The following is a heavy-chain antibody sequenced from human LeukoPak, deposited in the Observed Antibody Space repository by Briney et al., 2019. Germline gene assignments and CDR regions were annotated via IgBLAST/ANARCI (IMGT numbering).Heavy chain of an antibody. CDR3: ARTWSWSNFDY. V-gene: IGHV4-34*01. J-gene: IGHJ4*02. D-gene: IGHD6-13*01. CDR1: GGFFSGYY. CDR2: INHSGST. Sequence: SETLSLTCAVYGGFFSGYYWSWIRQPPGKGLEWIGEINHSGSTNYNPSLKSRVTISVDTSKNQFSLKLSSVTAADMAVYYCARTWSWSNFDYWGQGTLVTVSS.